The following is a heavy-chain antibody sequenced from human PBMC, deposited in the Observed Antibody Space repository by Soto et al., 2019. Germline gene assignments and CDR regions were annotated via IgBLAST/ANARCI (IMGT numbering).Heavy chain of an antibody. V-gene: IGHV6-1*01. D-gene: IGHD1-20*01. CDR2: TYYRSKWYN. CDR3: ARGTGRITGNLDY. CDR1: GDSVSSNSAA. Sequence: QTLSLTCAISGDSVSSNSAACNWIRQSPSRGLEWLGRTYYRSKWYNDYAVSVKSRITINPDTSKNQFYLQLNSVTPEDTAVYYCARGTGRITGNLDYWGQGTMVTVS. J-gene: IGHJ4*02.